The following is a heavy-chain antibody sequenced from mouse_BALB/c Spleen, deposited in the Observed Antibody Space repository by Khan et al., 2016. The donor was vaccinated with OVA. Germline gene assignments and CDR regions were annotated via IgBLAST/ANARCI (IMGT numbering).Heavy chain of an antibody. V-gene: IGHV1S136*01. D-gene: IGHD2-3*01. Sequence: VQLKQSGPELVKPGASVKMSCKASGYTFTTYVIHWVKQKPGQDLEWFGYINPYNDDTKYNEKFKGKATLTSDKSSTTAYMELSSLTSEDSAVYYCARGMGLLRGAMDYWGQGTSVTVSS. CDR3: ARGMGLLRGAMDY. CDR1: GYTFTTYV. J-gene: IGHJ4*01. CDR2: INPYNDDT.